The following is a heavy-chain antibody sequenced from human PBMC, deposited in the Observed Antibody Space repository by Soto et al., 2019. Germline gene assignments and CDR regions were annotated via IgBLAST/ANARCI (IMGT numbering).Heavy chain of an antibody. J-gene: IGHJ2*01. Sequence: GGSLRLSCAASGFTFSSYAMSWVRQAPGKGLEWVSAISGSGGSTYYADSVKGRFTISRDNSKNTLYLQMNSLRAEDTAVYYCAKALGRSGRSGWYFDLWGRGTLVTVSS. CDR3: AKALGRSGRSGWYFDL. CDR2: ISGSGGST. CDR1: GFTFSSYA. V-gene: IGHV3-23*01. D-gene: IGHD3-3*01.